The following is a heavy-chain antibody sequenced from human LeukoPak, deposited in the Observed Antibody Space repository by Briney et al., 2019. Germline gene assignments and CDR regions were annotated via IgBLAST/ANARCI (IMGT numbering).Heavy chain of an antibody. CDR3: ARAVAGTLSPVDY. CDR2: IIPIFGTA. V-gene: IGHV1-69*13. Sequence: ASVKASCKASGGTFSSYAISWVRQAPGQGLEWMGGIIPIFGTANYAQKFQGRVTITADESTSTAYMELSSLRSEDTAVYYCARAVAGTLSPVDYWGQGTLVTVSS. D-gene: IGHD6-19*01. J-gene: IGHJ4*02. CDR1: GGTFSSYA.